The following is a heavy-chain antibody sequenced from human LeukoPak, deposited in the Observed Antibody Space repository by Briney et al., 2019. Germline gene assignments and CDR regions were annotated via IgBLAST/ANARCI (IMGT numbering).Heavy chain of an antibody. CDR2: ISSSGTTT. Sequence: PGGSLRLSCAASGFSFSVYEMHWVRQAPGKGLEWISDISSSGTTTYYADSVKSRFTISRDNAKNSLYLQMNSLRAEDTAVYYCTTLTVDTNFDYWGQGTLVTVSS. V-gene: IGHV3-48*03. CDR3: TTLTVDTNFDY. J-gene: IGHJ4*02. D-gene: IGHD5-18*01. CDR1: GFSFSVYE.